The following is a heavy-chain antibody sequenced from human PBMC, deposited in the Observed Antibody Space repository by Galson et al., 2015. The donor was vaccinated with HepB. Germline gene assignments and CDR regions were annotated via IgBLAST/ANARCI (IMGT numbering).Heavy chain of an antibody. V-gene: IGHV3-13*05. J-gene: IGHJ4*02. CDR1: GFTFSSYD. CDR3: ARAVSSGWYAFDY. Sequence: SLRLSCAASGFTFSSYDMHWVRQATGKDLEWVSAIGTAGDPYYPGSVKGRFTISRENAKNSLYLQMNSLRAGDTAVYYCARAVSSGWYAFDYWGQGTLVTVSS. CDR2: IGTAGDP. D-gene: IGHD6-19*01.